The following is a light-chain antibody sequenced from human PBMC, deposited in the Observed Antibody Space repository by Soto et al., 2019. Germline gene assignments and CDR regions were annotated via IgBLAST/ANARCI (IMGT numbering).Light chain of an antibody. J-gene: IGKJ1*01. CDR3: QQYEIWPTWT. V-gene: IGKV3-15*01. CDR1: QTVSST. CDR2: GAS. Sequence: EILVTKSPATLSGSPRERATLSCGASQTVSSTLTWYQKSHGQAPRLLINGASTRATCIPAMFSGSGSGTEFTLTICKLQCEDSAVYYCQQYEIWPTWTVGQVTKVDI.